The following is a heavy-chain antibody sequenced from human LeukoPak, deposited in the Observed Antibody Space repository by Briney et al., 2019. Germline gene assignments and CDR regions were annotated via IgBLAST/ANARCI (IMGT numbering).Heavy chain of an antibody. CDR2: IKSDGSDT. J-gene: IGHJ4*02. CDR1: GFTFSRYW. Sequence: PGGSLRLSCVASGFTFSRYWMHWVRQAPGEGLVWVSRIKSDGSDTTYADSVKGRFTISTDNAKNTLFLQMSGLRAEDTAVYYCARGGELGTFDYWGQGTLVTVSS. D-gene: IGHD1-14*01. CDR3: ARGGELGTFDY. V-gene: IGHV3-74*01.